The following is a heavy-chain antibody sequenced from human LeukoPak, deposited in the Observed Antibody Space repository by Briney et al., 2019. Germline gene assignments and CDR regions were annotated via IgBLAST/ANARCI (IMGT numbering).Heavy chain of an antibody. CDR3: ARERPGDGYNYGGGYFDY. Sequence: SETLSLTCTVSGGSISSYYWSWIRQPPGKGLEWIGYIYYSGSTNYNPSLKSRVTISADTSKNRFSLKLSSVTAADTAVYYCARERPGDGYNYGGGYFDYWGQGTLVTVSS. V-gene: IGHV4-59*01. D-gene: IGHD5-24*01. CDR2: IYYSGST. CDR1: GGSISSYY. J-gene: IGHJ4*02.